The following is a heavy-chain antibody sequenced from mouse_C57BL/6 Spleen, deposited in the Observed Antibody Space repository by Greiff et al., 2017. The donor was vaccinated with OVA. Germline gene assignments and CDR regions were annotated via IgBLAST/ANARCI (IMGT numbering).Heavy chain of an antibody. J-gene: IGHJ1*03. CDR2: ISSGSSTI. V-gene: IGHV5-17*01. Sequence: EVMLVESGGGLVKPGGSLKLSCAASGFTFSDYGMHWVRQAPEKGLEWVAYISSGSSTIYYADTVQGRFTISRDNAKNTLFLQMTSLMSEDTALYSCARRDTSDWYFDVWGTGTTVTVSS. CDR3: ARRDTSDWYFDV. CDR1: GFTFSDYG.